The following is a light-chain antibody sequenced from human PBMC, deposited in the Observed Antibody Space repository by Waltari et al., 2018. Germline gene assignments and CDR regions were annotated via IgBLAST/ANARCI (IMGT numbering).Light chain of an antibody. Sequence: QSVLTQPASMSGAPGQRVTISCTGSSSNIGAGHDVHWYQCLPGAAPRLLIYSNSQRPSGGPGRFSGSRSGSSASLVITGLQTEDEATYYCQSYVSTHVIFGGGTLLTVL. CDR1: SSNIGAGHD. J-gene: IGLJ2*01. V-gene: IGLV1-40*01. CDR2: SNS. CDR3: QSYVSTHVI.